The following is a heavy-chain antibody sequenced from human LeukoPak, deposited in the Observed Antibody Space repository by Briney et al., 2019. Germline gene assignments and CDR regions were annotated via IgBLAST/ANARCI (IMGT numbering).Heavy chain of an antibody. V-gene: IGHV4-39*01. D-gene: IGHD1-1*01. CDR1: GGSIINNNYYY. Sequence: PSETLSFTCTVSGGSIINNNYYYWGWVRQPPGKGLEWIGSIYYGGSTYYNPSLKSRVTISVDTSKNQFSLKLSSVTATDTAVYYCARVYNWNQHFDYWGQGSLVTVSS. CDR2: IYYGGST. CDR3: ARVYNWNQHFDY. J-gene: IGHJ4*02.